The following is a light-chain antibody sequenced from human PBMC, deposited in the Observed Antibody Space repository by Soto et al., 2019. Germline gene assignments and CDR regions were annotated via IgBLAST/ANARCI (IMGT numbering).Light chain of an antibody. Sequence: QAVVPQSTSSSASLGASVKLPRTMSSGHSSYAIAWHQQQPEKGPPYLMKVNSDGSHSKGDGIHDRFSGSSSGAERYFTIASLQSEDEADYCCQTWGAGYVLFGGGTKLTVL. CDR2: VNSDGSH. CDR1: SGHSSYA. CDR3: QTWGAGYVL. J-gene: IGLJ2*01. V-gene: IGLV4-69*01.